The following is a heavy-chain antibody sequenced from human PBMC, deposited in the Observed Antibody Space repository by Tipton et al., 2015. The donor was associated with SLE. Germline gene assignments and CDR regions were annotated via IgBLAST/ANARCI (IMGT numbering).Heavy chain of an antibody. CDR1: GGSFSGYY. CDR2: INHSGST. CDR3: ARGLGYDAFDI. Sequence: TLSLTCAVYGGSFSGYYWSWIRQPPGKGLEWIGEINHSGSTNYNPSLKSRVTISVDTSKNQFSPKLSSVTAADTAVYYCARGLGYDAFDIWGQGTMVTVSS. J-gene: IGHJ3*02. V-gene: IGHV4-34*01. D-gene: IGHD7-27*01.